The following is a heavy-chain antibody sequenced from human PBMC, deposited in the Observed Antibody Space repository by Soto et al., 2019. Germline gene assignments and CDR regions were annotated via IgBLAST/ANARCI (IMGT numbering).Heavy chain of an antibody. CDR1: GYTLTELS. CDR3: ATELGSYGIDAFDI. Sequence: ASVKVSCKVSGYTLTELSMHWVRQAPGKGLEWMGGFDPEDGETIYAQKFQGRVTMTEDTSTDTAYMELSSLRSEDTAVYYCATELGSYGIDAFDIWGQGTMVTVSS. J-gene: IGHJ3*02. V-gene: IGHV1-24*01. CDR2: FDPEDGET. D-gene: IGHD1-26*01.